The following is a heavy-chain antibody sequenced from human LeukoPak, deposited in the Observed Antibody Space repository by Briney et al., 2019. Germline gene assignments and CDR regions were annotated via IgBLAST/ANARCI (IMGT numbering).Heavy chain of an antibody. D-gene: IGHD3-22*01. CDR2: IFHSGST. V-gene: IGHV4-59*01. CDR1: GASISSYY. J-gene: IGHJ2*01. CDR3: ARVRNYYDSSGPPGWYFDL. Sequence: PSETLSLTCTVSGASISSYYWNWIRQPPGKGLEWIGSIFHSGSTYYNPSLKSRVTISVDTSKNQFSLKLTSVTAADTAVYYCARVRNYYDSSGPPGWYFDLWGRGTLVTVSS.